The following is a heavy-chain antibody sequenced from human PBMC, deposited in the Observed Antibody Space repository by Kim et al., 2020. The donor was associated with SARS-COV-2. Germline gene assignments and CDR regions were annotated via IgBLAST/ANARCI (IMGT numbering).Heavy chain of an antibody. CDR3: ARGYQVVVSSSSWARKYGYYYYYGMAV. CDR2: IIPIFGTA. CDR1: GGTFSSYA. V-gene: IGHV1-69*13. D-gene: IGHD6-13*01. Sequence: SVKVSCKASGGTFSSYAISWVRQAPGQGLEWMGGIIPIFGTANYAQKFQGRVTITADESTSTAYMELSSLRSEDTAVYYCARGYQVVVSSSSWARKYGYYYYYGMAVWGQGTTVTVSS. J-gene: IGHJ6*02.